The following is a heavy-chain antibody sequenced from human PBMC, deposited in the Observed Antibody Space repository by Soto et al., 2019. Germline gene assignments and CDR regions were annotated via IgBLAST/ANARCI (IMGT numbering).Heavy chain of an antibody. Sequence: SQTLSVTCGVSGGSGFRNSAGWDWIRQSPSRGLECLGRPFYRSKWYNDSAVSLKGRLSINADTSKNQFSLELNSVTPEDTAMYYCARAEYTEPEYYPGTAVWRHGATDPGSS. D-gene: IGHD5-18*01. CDR1: GGSGFRNSAG. CDR2: PFYRSKWYN. J-gene: IGHJ6*02. V-gene: IGHV6-1*01. CDR3: ARAEYTEPEYYPGTAV.